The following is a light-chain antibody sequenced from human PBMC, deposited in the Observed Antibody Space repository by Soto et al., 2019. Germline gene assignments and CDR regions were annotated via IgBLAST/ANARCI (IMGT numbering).Light chain of an antibody. CDR2: GAS. V-gene: IGKV3-20*01. J-gene: IGKJ1*01. CDR3: QQMWK. CDR1: QSVSSSY. Sequence: EIVLTQSPGTLSLSPGERATLSCRASQSVSSSYLAWYQQKPGQAPRLLIYGASSRATGIPDRFSGSGSGTDFTLTISRLEPEDFAVYYWQQMWKFGHGTKV.